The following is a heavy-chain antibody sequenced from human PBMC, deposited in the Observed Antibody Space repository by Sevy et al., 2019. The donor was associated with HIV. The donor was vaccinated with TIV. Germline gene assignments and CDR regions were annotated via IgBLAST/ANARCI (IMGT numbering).Heavy chain of an antibody. V-gene: IGHV3-30*18. D-gene: IGHD2-2*01. CDR2: ISYDGSKR. CDR1: GFSFTTYG. J-gene: IGHJ4*02. Sequence: GGSLRLSCAASGFSFTTYGMHWVRQAPGKGLEWVAVISYDGSKRYYSDSVKGRFTISRDNSKKTLYLQMTSLRAEDTAVYYCAKDWALDIVIVPSGMPANWGQGTLVTVSS. CDR3: AKDWALDIVIVPSGMPAN.